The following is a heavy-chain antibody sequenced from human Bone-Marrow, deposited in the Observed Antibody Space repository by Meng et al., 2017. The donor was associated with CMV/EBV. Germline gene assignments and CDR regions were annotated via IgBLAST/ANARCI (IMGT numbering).Heavy chain of an antibody. CDR1: GFTLNGYW. Sequence: GESLKISCVASGFTLNGYWMNWVRQAPGEGLVWVSGINTDERTTAYADSVKGRFTISRDNAKKTVYLQMNSLRDEDTAVYYCARGGGTAGLRELWGQGTLVTVSS. V-gene: IGHV3-74*01. J-gene: IGHJ1*01. D-gene: IGHD6-13*01. CDR2: INTDERTT. CDR3: ARGGGTAGLREL.